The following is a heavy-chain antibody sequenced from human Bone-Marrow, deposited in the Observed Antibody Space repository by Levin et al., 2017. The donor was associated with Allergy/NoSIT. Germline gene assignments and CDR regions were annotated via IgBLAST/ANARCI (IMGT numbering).Heavy chain of an antibody. V-gene: IGHV4-38-2*02. CDR2: IYHTGST. Sequence: SQTLSLTCTVPAYSITSDFYWGWIRQPPGKGLEWIGTIYHTGSTNYNPSLKSRVTVSVDTSKNQFSLKLSSVTAAETAVYDGASVDPCCDRTRYTGVFFELWGRRTLVTVSS. D-gene: IGHD2-2*02. J-gene: IGHJ2*01. CDR3: ASVDPCCDRTRYTGVFFEL. CDR1: AYSITSDFY.